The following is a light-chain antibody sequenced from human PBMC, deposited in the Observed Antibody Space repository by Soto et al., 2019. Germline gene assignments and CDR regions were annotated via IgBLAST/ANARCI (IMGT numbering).Light chain of an antibody. V-gene: IGKV3-15*01. Sequence: LTESPATLSLSRGEIATLSCRTSQSVSSSLAWYQQKPGQAPSLLIYGASTRATGIPARFSGSGSGTEFTLTISSLQSEDCAVHYCQQYKNWPWTFGQATKVDIK. CDR2: GAS. CDR3: QQYKNWPWT. J-gene: IGKJ1*01. CDR1: QSVSSS.